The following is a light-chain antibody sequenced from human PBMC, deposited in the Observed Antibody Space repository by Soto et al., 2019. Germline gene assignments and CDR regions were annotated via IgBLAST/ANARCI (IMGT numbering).Light chain of an antibody. J-gene: IGLJ3*02. V-gene: IGLV4-69*01. CDR1: RGHSNYA. CDR3: QTWGTGYWV. CDR2: VNNDGSH. Sequence: QSVLTQSPSASASLGASVKLTCTLSRGHSNYAIAWHQQQPEKGPRYLMKVNNDGSHIKGDGIPDRFSGSSSGAERYLTISSLQSEDEADYYCQTWGTGYWVFGGGTKLTVL.